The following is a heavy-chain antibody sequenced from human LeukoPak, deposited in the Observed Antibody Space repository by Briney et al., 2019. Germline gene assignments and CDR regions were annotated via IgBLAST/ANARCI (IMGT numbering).Heavy chain of an antibody. V-gene: IGHV1-2*02. Sequence: GASVKVSCKASGYTFNNYYTHWVRQAPGQGLEWMGWINPNSAGTNYAQKFQGRVTMTRDTSISTAYMELSSLRSDDTAVYYCARGYCSGDCFTLFDYWGQGTLVTVSS. J-gene: IGHJ4*02. D-gene: IGHD2-21*02. CDR3: ARGYCSGDCFTLFDY. CDR2: INPNSAGT. CDR1: GYTFNNYY.